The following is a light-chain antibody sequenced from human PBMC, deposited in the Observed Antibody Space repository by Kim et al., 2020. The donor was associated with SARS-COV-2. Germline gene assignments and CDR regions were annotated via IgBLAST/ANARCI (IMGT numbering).Light chain of an antibody. Sequence: QSFTSSCPGTSSDVGVYNSVSWYQQHPGKAPQLVIYDVTNRPSGVSNRFSGSKSGNTASLTISGLQAEDEADYYCSSYTSSSTLVLFGGGTQLTVL. CDR3: SSYTSSSTLVL. J-gene: IGLJ2*01. V-gene: IGLV2-14*03. CDR1: SSDVGVYNS. CDR2: DVT.